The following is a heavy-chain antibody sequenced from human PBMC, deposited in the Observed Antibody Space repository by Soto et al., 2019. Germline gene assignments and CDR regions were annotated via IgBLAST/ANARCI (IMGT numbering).Heavy chain of an antibody. J-gene: IGHJ4*02. CDR3: ATTGPY. V-gene: IGHV3-33*01. CDR2: IWFDGSNK. Sequence: PGGSLRLSCAASGFTFSSYGMHWFRQAPGKGLEWVAVIWFDGSNKFYADSVKGRFTISRDNSKNTVSLQMNSLRDEDSAAYYCATTGPYWGQGTLVTVS. CDR1: GFTFSSYG.